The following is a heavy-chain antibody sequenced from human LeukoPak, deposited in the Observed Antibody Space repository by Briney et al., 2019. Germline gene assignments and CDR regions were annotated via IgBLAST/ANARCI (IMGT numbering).Heavy chain of an antibody. V-gene: IGHV4-59*01. D-gene: IGHD6-13*01. J-gene: IGHJ4*02. CDR3: ARSRGSSWERSYFDY. Sequence: PSETLSLTCTVSGGSISSYYWSWIRQPPGKGLEWIGNIYYNGNTNYNPSLKSRVTISVDTSKNQFSLRLTSVTAADTAVYYCARSRGSSWERSYFDYWGQGTLVTVST. CDR1: GGSISSYY. CDR2: IYYNGNT.